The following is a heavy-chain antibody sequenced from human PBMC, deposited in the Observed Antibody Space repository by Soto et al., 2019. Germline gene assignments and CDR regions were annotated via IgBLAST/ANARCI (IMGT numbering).Heavy chain of an antibody. CDR1: GYTFTRYP. V-gene: IGHV1-3*01. D-gene: IGHD3-10*01. Sequence: QVQLVQSGPEVMKPGASVKLSCEASGYTFTRYPIHWVRQAPGQGLEWMGWLNPANGDTGYSQNFQGRVTITRDKSASTAYMEMNSMRSEDTAVYYCARKDYDGSGIYYFDSWGQGTQVTVSS. J-gene: IGHJ4*02. CDR2: LNPANGDT. CDR3: ARKDYDGSGIYYFDS.